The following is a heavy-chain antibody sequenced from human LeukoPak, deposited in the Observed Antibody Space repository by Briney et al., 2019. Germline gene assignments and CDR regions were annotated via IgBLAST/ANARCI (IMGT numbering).Heavy chain of an antibody. Sequence: GGSLRLSCAGSGFTFSSYAMHWVRQAPGKGLEWVSAIGTGGGTYYADSVKGRFTISRDNAKNSLYLQMNSLRAEDMAVYYCATPRSGYYYFDYWGQGTLVTVS. CDR1: GFTFSSYA. CDR3: ATPRSGYYYFDY. CDR2: IGTGGGT. D-gene: IGHD3-3*01. J-gene: IGHJ4*02. V-gene: IGHV3/OR16-10*01.